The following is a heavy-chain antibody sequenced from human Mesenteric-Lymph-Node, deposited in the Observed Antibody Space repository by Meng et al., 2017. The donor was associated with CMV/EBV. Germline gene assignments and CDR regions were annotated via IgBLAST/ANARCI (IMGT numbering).Heavy chain of an antibody. CDR3: ASSSSGAFDY. Sequence: GGSLRLSCAASGFIFRTYWMYWVRQAPGKGLVWVSRINSDGSSASYAASVKGRFTISRDNAKNTLYLQMNSLRAEDTAVYYCASSSSGAFDYWGQGTLVTVSS. CDR2: INSDGSSA. V-gene: IGHV3-74*01. J-gene: IGHJ4*02. CDR1: GFIFRTYW. D-gene: IGHD6-6*01.